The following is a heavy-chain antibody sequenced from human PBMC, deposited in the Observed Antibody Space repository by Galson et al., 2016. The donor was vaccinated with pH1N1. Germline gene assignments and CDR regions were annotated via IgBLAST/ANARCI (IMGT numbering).Heavy chain of an antibody. J-gene: IGHJ4*02. CDR1: GYSVTRYY. V-gene: IGHV1-46*01. CDR3: ARRYYFDC. CDR2: IDPSDGTT. Sequence: SVKVSCKASGYSVTRYYMHWVRQAPGQGLEWMGIIDPSDGTTTYSQKFQGRITMTRDTPTNSVYMGLSSLTSDDTAVYYCARRYYFDCWGQGTLITVSS.